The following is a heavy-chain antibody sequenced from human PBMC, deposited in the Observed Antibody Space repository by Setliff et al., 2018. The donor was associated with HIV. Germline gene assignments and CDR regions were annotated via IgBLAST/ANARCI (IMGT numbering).Heavy chain of an antibody. V-gene: IGHV4-4*08. Sequence: PSETLSLTCAVYGGSLSGYYWTWIRQPPGKGLEWIGYIYTGGSTNYNPSLKSRVTISVDTSENQFSLRLNSVTAADTAVYYCARYRYYYDSSGYGRWFDPWGQGTLVTVSS. CDR3: ARYRYYYDSSGYGRWFDP. D-gene: IGHD3-22*01. CDR1: GGSLSGYY. J-gene: IGHJ5*02. CDR2: IYTGGST.